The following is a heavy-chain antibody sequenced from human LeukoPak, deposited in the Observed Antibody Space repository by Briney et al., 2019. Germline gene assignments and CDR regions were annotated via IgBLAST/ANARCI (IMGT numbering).Heavy chain of an antibody. CDR3: ARESRAKYCSGGSCYKGLDY. CDR2: MYYSGST. J-gene: IGHJ4*02. Sequence: SETLSLTCTVSGDSISSSSSYWGWIRQPPGKGLEWIGTMYYSGSTNYNPSLKSRVTISGDTSKNQFSLKLSSVTAADTAVYYCARESRAKYCSGGSCYKGLDYWGQGTLVTVSS. CDR1: GDSISSSSSY. V-gene: IGHV4-39*07. D-gene: IGHD2-15*01.